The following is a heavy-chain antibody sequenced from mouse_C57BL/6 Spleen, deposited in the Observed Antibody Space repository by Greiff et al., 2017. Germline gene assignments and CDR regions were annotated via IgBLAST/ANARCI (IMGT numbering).Heavy chain of an antibody. CDR1: GFTFSDYY. CDR3: ARENYYGSSRDYYAMDY. D-gene: IGHD1-1*01. V-gene: IGHV5-16*01. Sequence: EVQVMESEGGLVQPGSSMKLSCTASGFTFSDYYMAWVRQVPEKGLEWVANINYDGSSTYYLDSLKSRFIISRDNAKNILYLQMSSLKSEDTATYYCARENYYGSSRDYYAMDYWGQGTSVTVSS. CDR2: INYDGSST. J-gene: IGHJ4*01.